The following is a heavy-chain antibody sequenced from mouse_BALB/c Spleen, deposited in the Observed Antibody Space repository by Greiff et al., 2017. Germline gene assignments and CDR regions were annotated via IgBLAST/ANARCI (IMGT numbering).Heavy chain of an antibody. CDR2: ISSGGST. D-gene: IGHD1-2*01. Sequence: EVKLMESGGGLVKPGGSLKLSCAASGFTFSSYAMSWVRQTPEKRLEWVASISSGGSTYYPDSVKGRFTISRDNARNILYLQMSSLRSEDTAMYYCARFYYGYDYWGQGTTLTVSS. V-gene: IGHV5-6-5*01. CDR1: GFTFSSYA. J-gene: IGHJ2*01. CDR3: ARFYYGYDY.